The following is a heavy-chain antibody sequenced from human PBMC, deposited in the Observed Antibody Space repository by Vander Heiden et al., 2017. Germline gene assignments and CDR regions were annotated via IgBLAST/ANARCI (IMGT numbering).Heavy chain of an antibody. CDR3: ARESGSYGPSDNWFDP. CDR1: GFTFSSYE. J-gene: IGHJ5*02. Sequence: EVQLVESGGGLVQPGGSLRLSCAASGFTFSSYEINWVPQAPRKGLEWVSYIGSSGSTIYYEDSVKGRFTISRDNAKNSLYRQMNSLRAEDTAVYYCARESGSYGPSDNWFDPWGQGTLVTVSS. D-gene: IGHD1-26*01. CDR2: IGSSGSTI. V-gene: IGHV3-48*03.